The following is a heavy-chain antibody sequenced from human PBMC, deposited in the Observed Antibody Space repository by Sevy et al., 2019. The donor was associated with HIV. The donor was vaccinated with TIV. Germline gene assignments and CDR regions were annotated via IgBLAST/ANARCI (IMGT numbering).Heavy chain of an antibody. CDR3: AKDMSRGGTGTGLDY. Sequence: GGSLRLSCAASGFTFDTYAMHWVRQAPGKGLEWVSGINWIGAATGYADSVRGGFTISRDNAKNSLFLNMNSLRPEDTAFYYCAKDMSRGGTGTGLDYWGQGTLVTVSS. J-gene: IGHJ4*02. D-gene: IGHD1-7*01. CDR1: GFTFDTYA. V-gene: IGHV3-9*01. CDR2: INWIGAAT.